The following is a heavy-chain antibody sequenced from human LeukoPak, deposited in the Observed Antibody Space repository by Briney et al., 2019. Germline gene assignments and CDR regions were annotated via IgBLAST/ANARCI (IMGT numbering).Heavy chain of an antibody. J-gene: IGHJ4*02. CDR2: INPNSGGT. Sequence: ASVKVSCKASAYTFTDYYMHWVRQAPGQGLEWMGRINPNSGGTNYAQKLQGRVTMTTDTSTSTAYMDLRSLRSDDTAVYYCARDQAATNTQVRFCLDWGQGTLVTVSS. CDR1: AYTFTDYY. CDR3: ARDQAATNTQVRFCLD. V-gene: IGHV1-2*02. D-gene: IGHD3-9*01.